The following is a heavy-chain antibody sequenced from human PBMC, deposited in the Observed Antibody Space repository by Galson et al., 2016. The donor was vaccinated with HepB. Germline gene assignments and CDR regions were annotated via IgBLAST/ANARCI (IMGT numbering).Heavy chain of an antibody. D-gene: IGHD3-16*01. Sequence: SLRLSCAASGFRFSDYPMHWVRQAPGKGLKYVSTISTEGGTTNYADSLKGRFTIARDNSKNTLYLQLSRLRPEDTGIYYCARSYDGFDYWGQGTLVTVSS. CDR2: ISTEGGTT. V-gene: IGHV3-64D*06. J-gene: IGHJ4*02. CDR1: GFRFSDYP. CDR3: ARSYDGFDY.